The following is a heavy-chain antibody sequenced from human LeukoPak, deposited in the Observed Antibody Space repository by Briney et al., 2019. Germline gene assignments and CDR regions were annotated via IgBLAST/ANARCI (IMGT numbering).Heavy chain of an antibody. CDR3: AREISSWYRTEGRFDP. J-gene: IGHJ5*02. Sequence: GGSLRLSCAASGFTFSNYWMSWVRQAPGKGLEWVANIKQDGSEKSYVDSVTGRFTISRDNAKNSLYLQTNSLRAEDTAVYYCAREISSWYRTEGRFDPWGQGTLVTVSS. CDR2: IKQDGSEK. V-gene: IGHV3-7*01. CDR1: GFTFSNYW. D-gene: IGHD6-13*01.